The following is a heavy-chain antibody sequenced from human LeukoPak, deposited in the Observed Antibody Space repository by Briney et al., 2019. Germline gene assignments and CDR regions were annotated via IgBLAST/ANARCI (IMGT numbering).Heavy chain of an antibody. D-gene: IGHD6-19*01. Sequence: GGSLRLSCAASGFTFSSYAMIWVRQAPGKGLEWVSAISGSGGSTYYADSVKGRFTISRDNSKNTLYLQMNSLRAEDTAVYYCAKGLFTAVAGNVDFDYWGQGTLVTVSS. CDR1: GFTFSSYA. CDR3: AKGLFTAVAGNVDFDY. J-gene: IGHJ4*02. CDR2: ISGSGGST. V-gene: IGHV3-23*01.